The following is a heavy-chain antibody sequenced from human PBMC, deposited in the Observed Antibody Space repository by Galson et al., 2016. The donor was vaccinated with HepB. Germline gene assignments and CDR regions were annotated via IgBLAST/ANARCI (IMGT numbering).Heavy chain of an antibody. CDR2: TKQDGSVK. CDR1: GFTFSSYW. CDR3: AGKTL. J-gene: IGHJ4*02. Sequence: SLRLSCAASGFTFSSYWMSWVRQAPGRGLEWLANTKQDGSVKHYVDSVKGRFTISRDNAKSSLYLQVNSLRVEDTAVYYCAGKTLGGQGTLVTVSS. V-gene: IGHV3-7*01.